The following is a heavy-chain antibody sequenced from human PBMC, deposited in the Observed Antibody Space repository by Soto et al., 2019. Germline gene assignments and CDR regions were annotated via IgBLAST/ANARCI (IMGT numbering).Heavy chain of an antibody. CDR2: INPNSGGT. Sequence: ASVKVSCKASGYTFTGYYMHWVRQAPGQGLEWMGWINPNSGGTNYAQKFQGRVTMTRDTSISTAYMELSRLRSDDTAVYYCARDLGYYDSLTGYYNRRFDYWGQGPLVTVSS. CDR3: ARDLGYYDSLTGYYNRRFDY. J-gene: IGHJ4*02. V-gene: IGHV1-2*02. CDR1: GYTFTGYY. D-gene: IGHD3-9*01.